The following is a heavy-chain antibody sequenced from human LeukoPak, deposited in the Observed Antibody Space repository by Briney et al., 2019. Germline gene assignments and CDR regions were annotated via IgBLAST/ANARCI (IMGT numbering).Heavy chain of an antibody. CDR1: GFTVRNNY. J-gene: IGHJ6*02. D-gene: IGHD2-15*01. V-gene: IGHV3-11*05. CDR3: ARDFFLDKFREHCDGGRCSYYGMDV. Sequence: GGSLRLSCAASGFTVRNNYMSWVRQALGKGLEWVSYISSSSSSTNYADSVKGRFTISRDNAKSSLYLQMNSLRAEDTAVYYCARDFFLDKFREHCDGGRCSYYGMDVWGQGTTVTVSS. CDR2: ISSSSSST.